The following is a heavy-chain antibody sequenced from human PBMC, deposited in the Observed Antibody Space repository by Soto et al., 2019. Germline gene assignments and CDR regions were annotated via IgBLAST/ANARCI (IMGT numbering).Heavy chain of an antibody. J-gene: IGHJ4*02. Sequence: SETLSLTCTVSGGSISSGGYYWSWIRQHPGKGLEWIGYIYYSGSTYYNPSLKSRVTISVDTSKNQFSLKLSSVTAADTAVYYCARGYYYDSSGYYSNYFDYWGQGTLVTVS. D-gene: IGHD3-22*01. CDR1: GGSISSGGYY. CDR2: IYYSGST. CDR3: ARGYYYDSSGYYSNYFDY. V-gene: IGHV4-31*03.